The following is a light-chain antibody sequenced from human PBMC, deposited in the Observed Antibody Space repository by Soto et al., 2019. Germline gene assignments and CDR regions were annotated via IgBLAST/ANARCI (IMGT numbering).Light chain of an antibody. J-gene: IGKJ4*01. CDR3: QQRSNWPLT. CDR1: QSVRSN. CDR2: GAS. Sequence: MVFTQSPTTLAVTPGVRVSRSCRASQSVRSNLAWYQQKPGQAPRLLIYGASNRATGIPARFSGSGSGTDFTLTISSLEPEDFAVYYCQQRSNWPLTFGGGTKVDIK. V-gene: IGKV3-11*01.